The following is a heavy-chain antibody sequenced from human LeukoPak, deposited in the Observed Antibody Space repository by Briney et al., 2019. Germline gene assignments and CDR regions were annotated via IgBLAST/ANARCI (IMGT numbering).Heavy chain of an antibody. CDR1: GFTFSDYF. V-gene: IGHV3-74*03. CDR2: INSDGTTT. CDR3: ARRVDATRWFDP. D-gene: IGHD2-15*01. J-gene: IGHJ5*02. Sequence: GGSLRLSCAASGFTFSDYFMHWVRQAPGKGLVWVSRINSDGTTTMYADSVKGRFTISRDNAKNTLYLQMNSLRDEDTAVYYCARRVDATRWFDPWGQGTLVAVSS.